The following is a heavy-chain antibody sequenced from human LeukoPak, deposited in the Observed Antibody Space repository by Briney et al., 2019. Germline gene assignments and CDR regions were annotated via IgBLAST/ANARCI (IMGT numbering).Heavy chain of an antibody. Sequence: GGSLRLSCAASGFTFSSYAMSWVRQAPGKGLEWVSSLTSDGGSTEYADSVKGRFTISRDNSKNTLYLQMNSLRAEDTALYFCAKSLVRWAFDYWGQGALVSVSS. CDR3: AKSLVRWAFDY. J-gene: IGHJ4*02. CDR2: LTSDGGST. V-gene: IGHV3-23*01. D-gene: IGHD1-26*01. CDR1: GFTFSSYA.